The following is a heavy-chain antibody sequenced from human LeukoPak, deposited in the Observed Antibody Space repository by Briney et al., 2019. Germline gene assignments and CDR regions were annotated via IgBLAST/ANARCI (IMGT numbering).Heavy chain of an antibody. Sequence: ASVKVSCKASGYTFTSYSMNWVRQAPGQGLEYMGWINANTGNPTYAQGCTGQFVFSLDSSVSTAYLQISSLRAEDTAVYYCARDPPYDNSGYTAYDAFDIWGQGTMVTVSS. CDR1: GYTFTSYS. V-gene: IGHV7-4-1*02. CDR3: ARDPPYDNSGYTAYDAFDI. J-gene: IGHJ3*02. CDR2: INANTGNP. D-gene: IGHD3-22*01.